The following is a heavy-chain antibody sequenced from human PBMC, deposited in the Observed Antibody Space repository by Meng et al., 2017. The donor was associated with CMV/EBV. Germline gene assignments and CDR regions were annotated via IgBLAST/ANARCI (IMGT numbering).Heavy chain of an antibody. V-gene: IGHV4-30-4*08. CDR1: GGSISSGDYY. Sequence: LESGPGLVKPSQTLSLGYTVSGGSISSGDYYWSWCRQPPGKGLEWIGYIYYSGFTYYNPSLKSRVTISVDTAKNQFSLKLSSVTAADTAVYYCARDNRRGGVDYWGQGTLVTVSS. D-gene: IGHD3-3*01. CDR2: IYYSGFT. CDR3: ARDNRRGGVDY. J-gene: IGHJ4*02.